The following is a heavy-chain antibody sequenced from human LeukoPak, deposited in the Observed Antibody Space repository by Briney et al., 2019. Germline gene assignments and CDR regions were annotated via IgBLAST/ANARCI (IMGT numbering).Heavy chain of an antibody. CDR2: LEVDGSNK. Sequence: GGSLRLSCAASVPTFSTHWMSWFRHTPGKGLEWVASLEVDGSNKYYVDSVKGRFSISRDNAENSLYLQMNSLRVDDTAVYYCARETRGALGSFWGQGTLVTVSS. D-gene: IGHD7-27*01. CDR1: VPTFSTHW. V-gene: IGHV3-7*04. CDR3: ARETRGALGSF. J-gene: IGHJ4*02.